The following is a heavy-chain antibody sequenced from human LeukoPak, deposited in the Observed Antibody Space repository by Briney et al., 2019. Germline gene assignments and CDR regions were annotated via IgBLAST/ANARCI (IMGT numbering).Heavy chain of an antibody. CDR1: GYSFTSYW. J-gene: IGHJ6*03. CDR3: ASSEPLTDILTGPADYYYMDV. CDR2: IYPGDSDT. D-gene: IGHD3-9*01. V-gene: IGHV5-51*01. Sequence: GESLKISCKGSGYSFTSYWIGWVRQMPGKGLEWMGIIYPGDSDTRYSPSFQGQVTISADKSISTAHLQWSSLKASDTAMYYCASSEPLTDILTGPADYYYMDVWGKGTTVTVSS.